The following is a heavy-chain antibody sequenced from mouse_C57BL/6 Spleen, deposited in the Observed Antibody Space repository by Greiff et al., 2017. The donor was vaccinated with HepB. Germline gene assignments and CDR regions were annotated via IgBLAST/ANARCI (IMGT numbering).Heavy chain of an antibody. CDR2: ISSGSSTI. CDR3: ARQAYYGFFAY. V-gene: IGHV5-17*01. D-gene: IGHD1-1*01. Sequence: EVMLVESGGGLVKPGGSLKLSCAASGFTFSDYGMHWVRQAPEKGLEWVAYISSGSSTIYYADTVKGRFTISRDNAKNTLFLQMTSLRSEDTAMYYCARQAYYGFFAYWGQGTLVTVSA. J-gene: IGHJ3*01. CDR1: GFTFSDYG.